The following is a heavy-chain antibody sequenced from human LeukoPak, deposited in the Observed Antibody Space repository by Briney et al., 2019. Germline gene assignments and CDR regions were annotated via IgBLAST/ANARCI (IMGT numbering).Heavy chain of an antibody. CDR3: AKAPGRVGASPFDY. D-gene: IGHD1-26*01. V-gene: IGHV3-30*18. CDR2: ISYDGSNK. CDR1: GFSFSSYA. Sequence: GGSLRLSCAASGFSFSSYAIHWVRQAPGKGLEWVAGISYDGSNKYYADSVKGRFTISRDNSKNTLHLQMDSLRAEDSAVYYCAKAPGRVGASPFDYWGKGPLVTVAS. J-gene: IGHJ4*02.